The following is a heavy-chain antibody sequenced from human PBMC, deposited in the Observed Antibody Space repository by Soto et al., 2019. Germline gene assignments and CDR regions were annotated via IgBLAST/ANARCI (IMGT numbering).Heavy chain of an antibody. J-gene: IGHJ6*04. CDR1: GGSVSSGSYS. CDR3: AREFFGVAILNRGHYHYDKDF. Sequence: TETLSLTCTVSGGSVSSGSYSWSWIRQPPGKGLEWIGYIYYSGSTNYNPSLKSRVTISVETSKNQFSLKLSSVTAADTAVYYCAREFFGVAILNRGHYHYDKDFLHKGNTVTVS. D-gene: IGHD3-3*01. CDR2: IYYSGST. V-gene: IGHV4-61*01.